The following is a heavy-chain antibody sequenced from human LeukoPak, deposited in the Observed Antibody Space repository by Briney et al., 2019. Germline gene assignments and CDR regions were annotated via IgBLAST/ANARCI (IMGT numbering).Heavy chain of an antibody. CDR1: GFTFSSYA. V-gene: IGHV3-21*04. D-gene: IGHD6-13*01. CDR3: ARTYSNSWSTTYFDY. J-gene: IGHJ4*02. Sequence: GGSLRLSCTASGFTFSSYAMNWVRQAPGKGLEWVSTISGSSSYIYYADSVKGRFTVSRDNAKNSLYLQMNSLKTEDTAVYYCARTYSNSWSTTYFDYWGQGTLVTVSS. CDR2: ISGSSSYI.